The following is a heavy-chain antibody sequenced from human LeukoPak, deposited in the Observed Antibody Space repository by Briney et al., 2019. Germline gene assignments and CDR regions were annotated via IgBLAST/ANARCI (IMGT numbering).Heavy chain of an antibody. CDR1: GDSFSNNRAA. D-gene: IGHD3-10*01. V-gene: IGHV6-1*01. J-gene: IGHJ4*02. CDR2: TYYKSKWYY. CDR3: AREGSYYYEFDY. Sequence: SQTLSLTCVISGDSFSNNRAAWNWLRQSPSRGLEWLGRTYYKSKWYYDYALSVKSRLTIDPDTSKNLFSLHLNSVTPEDTAVYYCAREGSYYYEFDYWGQGTLVTVSS.